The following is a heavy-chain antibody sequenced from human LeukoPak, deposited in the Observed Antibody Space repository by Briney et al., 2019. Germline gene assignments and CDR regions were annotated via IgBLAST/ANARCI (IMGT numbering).Heavy chain of an antibody. V-gene: IGHV4-30-4*08. D-gene: IGHD3-22*01. CDR1: GGSISSGDYY. J-gene: IGHJ5*02. CDR2: IYYSGNT. CDR3: ARVYSSGKLDWFDP. Sequence: PSETLSLTCSVSGGSISSGDYYWSWIRQPPGKGLEWIGYIYYSGNTDYNPSLKSRVTIAVDTSKNQFSLKLSSVAAADTAVYYCARVYSSGKLDWFDPWGQGTLVTVSS.